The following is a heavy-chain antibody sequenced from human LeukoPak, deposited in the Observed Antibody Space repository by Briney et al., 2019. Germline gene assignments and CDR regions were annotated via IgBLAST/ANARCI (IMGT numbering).Heavy chain of an antibody. CDR3: ARERNDILTGYFDQ. CDR1: GFTFSSHW. CDR2: ISSDGRST. V-gene: IGHV3-74*01. Sequence: GGSLRLSCAASGFTFSSHWMHWVRQAPGKGLVWVTRISSDGRSTSYADSVKGRFTISRDNSKNTLYLEMNSLRAEDTAVYYCARERNDILTGYFDQWGQGTLVTVSS. J-gene: IGHJ4*02. D-gene: IGHD3-9*01.